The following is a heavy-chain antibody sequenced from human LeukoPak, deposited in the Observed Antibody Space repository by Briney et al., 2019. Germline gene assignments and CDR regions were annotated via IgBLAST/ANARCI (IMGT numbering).Heavy chain of an antibody. Sequence: SETLSLTCTVSGGSISSYYWSWIRQPPGKGLEWIGYIYYSGSTNYNPSLKSRVTISVDTSKNQFSLKLSSVTAADTAVYYCARDNYDFWSGLLDYWGQGTLVTVSS. J-gene: IGHJ4*02. CDR1: GGSISSYY. D-gene: IGHD3-3*01. V-gene: IGHV4-59*12. CDR2: IYYSGST. CDR3: ARDNYDFWSGLLDY.